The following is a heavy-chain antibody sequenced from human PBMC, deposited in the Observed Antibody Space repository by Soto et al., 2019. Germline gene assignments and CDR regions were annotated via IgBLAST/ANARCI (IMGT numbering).Heavy chain of an antibody. CDR2: ISRDSTYM. V-gene: IGHV3-21*01. D-gene: IGHD3-3*01. CDR3: ARDPYDFWSGPDY. CDR1: GFTFSSYN. J-gene: IGHJ4*02. Sequence: KPGGSLRLSCAASGFTFSSYNMNWVRQAPGKGLEWVSSISRDSTYMYYADSVRGRFTISRDNAKKSVFLQMDSLSGDDTAVYYCARDPYDFWSGPDYWGQGILVTVSS.